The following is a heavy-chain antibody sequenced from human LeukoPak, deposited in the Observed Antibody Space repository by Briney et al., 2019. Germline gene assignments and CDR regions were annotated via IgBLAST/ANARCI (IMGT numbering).Heavy chain of an antibody. J-gene: IGHJ4*02. D-gene: IGHD6-19*01. Sequence: PGGSLRLSCAASGFTFSSYWMNWVRQAPGKGLEWVANIKQDGSEKYYVYSVKGRFTISRDNAKNSLYLQMNRLRAEDTAVYYIARGPLCSGWEDYWRQGTLVTVSS. CDR2: IKQDGSEK. CDR1: GFTFSSYW. V-gene: IGHV3-7*03. CDR3: ARGPLCSGWEDY.